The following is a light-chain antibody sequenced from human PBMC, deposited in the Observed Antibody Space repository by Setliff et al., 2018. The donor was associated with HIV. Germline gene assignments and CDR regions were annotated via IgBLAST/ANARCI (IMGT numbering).Light chain of an antibody. CDR3: QQYYSTPWT. CDR1: QSVLYSSNSKNY. V-gene: IGKV4-1*01. CDR2: WAS. Sequence: DIVMTQSPDSLAVSLGERATINCKSSQSVLYSSNSKNYLAWYQQKPGQPPKLLIYWASTRESGVPDRFSGSGSGTDFTLTISSLQAEDVAVYYCQQYYSTPWTFGQGTKVDI. J-gene: IGKJ1*01.